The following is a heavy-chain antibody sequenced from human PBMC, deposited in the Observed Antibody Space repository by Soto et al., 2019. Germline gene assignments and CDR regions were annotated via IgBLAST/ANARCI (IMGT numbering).Heavy chain of an antibody. CDR3: ARVKAIDAEIYKWFGP. CDR2: INHNSGGT. D-gene: IGHD2-2*01. V-gene: IGHV1-2*02. Sequence: QVQPVQSGAEVKKPGASVKISCKASGHTFTGYYIHWVRQSPGQGLEWMGWINHNSGGTDYGQKFQGRVTMTRDTSISTVYMELTRLRSADTAVYSCARVKAIDAEIYKWFGPWGQGNLVTVSS. CDR1: GHTFTGYY. J-gene: IGHJ5*02.